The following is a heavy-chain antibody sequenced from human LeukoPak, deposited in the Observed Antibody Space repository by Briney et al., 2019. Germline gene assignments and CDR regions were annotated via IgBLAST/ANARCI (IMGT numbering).Heavy chain of an antibody. CDR3: ASFEYSSSYYFDY. CDR2: ISYSGST. D-gene: IGHD6-6*01. V-gene: IGHV4-59*01. Sequence: SETLSLTCTVSGGSISSYYWSWIRQPPGKGLEWIGYISYSGSTNYNPSLKSRVTISVDTSKNQFSLKLSSVTAADTAVYYCASFEYSSSYYFDYWGQGTLVTVSS. J-gene: IGHJ4*02. CDR1: GGSISSYY.